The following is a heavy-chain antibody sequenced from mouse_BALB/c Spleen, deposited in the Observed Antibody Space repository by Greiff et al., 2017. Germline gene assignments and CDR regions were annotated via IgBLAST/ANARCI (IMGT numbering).Heavy chain of an antibody. V-gene: IGHV1-63*02. CDR1: GYTFTNYW. D-gene: IGHD1-1*01. Sequence: QVQLKESGAELVRPGTSVKISCKASGYTFTNYWLGWVKQRPGHGLEWIGDIYPGGGYTNYNEKFKGKATLTADTSSSTAYMQLSSLTSEDSAVYFCARGGRSMDYWGQGTSVTVSS. J-gene: IGHJ4*01. CDR3: ARGGRSMDY. CDR2: IYPGGGYT.